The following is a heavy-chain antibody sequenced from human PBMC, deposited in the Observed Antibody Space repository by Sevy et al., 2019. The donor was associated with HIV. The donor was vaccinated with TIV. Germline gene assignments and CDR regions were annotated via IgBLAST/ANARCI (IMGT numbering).Heavy chain of an antibody. CDR3: ATSATLDTSWFDP. CDR1: GSTFSDDY. V-gene: IGHV1-2*02. D-gene: IGHD5-18*01. CDR2: INSAGT. Sequence: ASVKVSCKASGSTFSDDYIHWVRRAPGAGLEWLAWINSAGTNIAEIFQGRVTMTRDASSSTAYMELNSLRSDDTATYYCATSATLDTSWFDPWGQGTLVTVSS. J-gene: IGHJ5*02.